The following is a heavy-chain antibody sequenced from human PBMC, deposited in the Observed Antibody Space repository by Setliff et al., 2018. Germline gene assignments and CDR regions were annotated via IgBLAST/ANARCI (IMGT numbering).Heavy chain of an antibody. CDR2: IYYSGST. CDR1: GGSISSHY. J-gene: IGHJ4*02. CDR3: ARPYYYDSSGYYYDY. V-gene: IGHV4-59*11. Sequence: SETLSLPCTVSGGSISSHYWSWIRQPPGKGLEWIGYIYYSGSTNYNPSPKSRVTISVDTSKNQFSLKLSSVTAADTAVYYCARPYYYDSSGYYYDYWGRGTLVTVSS. D-gene: IGHD3-22*01.